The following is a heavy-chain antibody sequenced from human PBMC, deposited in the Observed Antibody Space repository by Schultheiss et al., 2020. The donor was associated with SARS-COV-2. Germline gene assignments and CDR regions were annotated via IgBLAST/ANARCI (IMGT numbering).Heavy chain of an antibody. CDR1: GFTFSSYS. J-gene: IGHJ4*02. Sequence: GGSLRLSCAASGFTFSSYSMNWVRQAPGKGLEWVSYISSSSSTIYYADSVKGRFTISRDNAKNTLYLQMNSLRAEDTAVYYCARAVDYALAGYYFDYWGQGTLVTVSS. V-gene: IGHV3-48*01. CDR2: ISSSSSTI. D-gene: IGHD2-2*01. CDR3: ARAVDYALAGYYFDY.